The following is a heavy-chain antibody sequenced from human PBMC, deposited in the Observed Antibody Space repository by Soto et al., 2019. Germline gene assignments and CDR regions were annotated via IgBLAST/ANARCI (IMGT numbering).Heavy chain of an antibody. J-gene: IGHJ6*03. V-gene: IGHV3-15*01. CDR2: IKSKTDGGTT. CDR3: TTDQATVTTVGYYYYMDV. D-gene: IGHD4-4*01. Sequence: EVQLVESGGGLVQPGGSLRLSCAASGFTFSNAWMSWVRQAPGKGLEWVGRIKSKTDGGTTDYAAPVKGRFTISRDDSKNTLYLQMNSLKTEDTAVYYCTTDQATVTTVGYYYYMDVWGKGTTVTVSS. CDR1: GFTFSNAW.